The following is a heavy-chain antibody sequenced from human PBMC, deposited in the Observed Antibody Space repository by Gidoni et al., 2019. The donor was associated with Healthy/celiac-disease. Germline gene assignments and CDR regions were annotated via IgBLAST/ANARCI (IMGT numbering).Heavy chain of an antibody. D-gene: IGHD3-22*01. Sequence: QVQLVQSGAEVKKPGSSVKVSCKASGGTFSSYAISWVRQAPGQGLEWMGGIIPILGIANYAQKFQGRVTITADKSTSTAYMELSSLRSEDTAVYYCARGYYYDSSGYYPYYYYYGMDVWGQGTTVTVSS. CDR2: IIPILGIA. V-gene: IGHV1-69*10. CDR1: GGTFSSYA. CDR3: ARGYYYDSSGYYPYYYYYGMDV. J-gene: IGHJ6*02.